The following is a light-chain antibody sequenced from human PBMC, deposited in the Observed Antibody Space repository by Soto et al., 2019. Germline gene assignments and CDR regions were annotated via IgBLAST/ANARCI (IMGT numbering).Light chain of an antibody. CDR2: DVS. V-gene: IGLV2-14*01. J-gene: IGLJ2*01. CDR1: SSDVGGYNY. Sequence: QSALTQPASVSGSPGQSITISCTGTSSDVGGYNYVSWYQHHPGKAPKLMIFDVSDRPSGVPNRFSGSKSGNTASLTISGLQAEDEADYYCTSYTSGSTPVFGGGTKLTVL. CDR3: TSYTSGSTPV.